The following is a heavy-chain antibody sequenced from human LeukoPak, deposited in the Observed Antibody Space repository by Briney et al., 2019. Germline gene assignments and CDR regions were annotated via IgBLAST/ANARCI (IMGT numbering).Heavy chain of an antibody. J-gene: IGHJ4*02. Sequence: ASVKVSCKASGYTLTSYYMHWVRQAPGQGLEWMGVINPSGGSTSYAQNFQGRVTMTRDTSTSTVYMELSSLRSEDTAVYYCGYDSSGYSLDYWGQGTLVTVSS. V-gene: IGHV1-46*01. CDR3: GYDSSGYSLDY. CDR2: INPSGGST. D-gene: IGHD3-22*01. CDR1: GYTLTSYY.